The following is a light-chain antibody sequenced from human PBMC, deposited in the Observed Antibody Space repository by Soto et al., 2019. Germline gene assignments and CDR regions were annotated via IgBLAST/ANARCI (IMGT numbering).Light chain of an antibody. J-gene: IGKJ2*01. CDR1: QSVSIY. CDR3: QQSYSTPT. CDR2: ASS. Sequence: DIQITQSPSSLSSSVLDRFTITCRTSQSVSIYVNWYQQKPGKAPILLIYASSSLQSGVPSRFSGSGSGTDFTLTISSLEPEDFATYYCQQSYSTPTFGQGTKVDIK. V-gene: IGKV1-39*01.